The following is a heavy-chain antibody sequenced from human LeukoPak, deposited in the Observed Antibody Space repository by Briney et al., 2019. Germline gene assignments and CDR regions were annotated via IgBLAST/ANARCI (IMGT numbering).Heavy chain of an antibody. CDR1: GFTFSSYW. CDR3: AREGQYDFWSGLKWFDP. D-gene: IGHD3-3*01. J-gene: IGHJ5*02. V-gene: IGHV3-7*01. Sequence: GGSLRLSCAASGFTFSSYWMNWVRQAPGKGLEWVANIKHDGSEKNFVDSVKGRFTISRDNANNSLFLQINNVRDEDTATYYCAREGQYDFWSGLKWFDPWGQGTLVIVSS. CDR2: IKHDGSEK.